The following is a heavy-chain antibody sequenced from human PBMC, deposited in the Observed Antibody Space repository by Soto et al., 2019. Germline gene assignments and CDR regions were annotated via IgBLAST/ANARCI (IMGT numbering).Heavy chain of an antibody. D-gene: IGHD6-13*01. J-gene: IGHJ4*02. CDR3: AREKPYSSSWYHDY. CDR2: INHSGST. V-gene: IGHV4-34*01. Sequence: SETLSLTSAVYGGSFSPYHWRWIRQPPGKGLEWIGEINHSGSTNYNPSLKSRVTISVDTSKNQFSLKLSSVTAADTAVYYCAREKPYSSSWYHDYWGQGTLVTVS. CDR1: GGSFSPYH.